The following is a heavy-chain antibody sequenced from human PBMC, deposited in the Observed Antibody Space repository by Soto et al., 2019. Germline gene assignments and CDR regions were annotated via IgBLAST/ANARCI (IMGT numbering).Heavy chain of an antibody. CDR1: DGSISSGDYY. CDR3: ATAALAADYFGH. CDR2: IYHSGNT. V-gene: IGHV4-30-4*08. J-gene: IGHJ4*02. D-gene: IGHD6-19*01. Sequence: QGQLQESGPGLVKPSQTLSLTCTVSDGSISSGDYYWGWIRQPPGKGLEWIGYIYHSGNTYYNPSLKSRLSMSVDTSKNQFSLNLNSVTASDTAAYYCATAALAADYFGHWGQGTQVTVSS.